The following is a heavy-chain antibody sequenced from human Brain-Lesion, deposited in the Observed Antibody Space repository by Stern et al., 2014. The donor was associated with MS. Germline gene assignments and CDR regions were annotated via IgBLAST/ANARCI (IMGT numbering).Heavy chain of an antibody. CDR1: GGSISRSTYY. J-gene: IGHJ4*02. Sequence: VQLVESGSGPVKPSETLSLTCTVSGGSISRSTYYWGWIRQPPGEGLEWIGSMYYSGSTFYNPSVKSRVTISVDTSKNQFSLKLSSVTAADTAVYYCARLTGVVDYWGQGTLVTVSS. CDR2: MYYSGST. V-gene: IGHV4-39*01. CDR3: ARLTGVVDY. D-gene: IGHD7-27*01.